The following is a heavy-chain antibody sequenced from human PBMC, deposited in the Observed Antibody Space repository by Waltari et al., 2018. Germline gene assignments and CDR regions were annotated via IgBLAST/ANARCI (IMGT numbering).Heavy chain of an antibody. J-gene: IGHJ5*02. CDR1: GFTFSSYE. CDR3: AREPDWFDP. Sequence: EVQLVESGGGLVQPGGSLRLSCAASGFTFSSYEMNWVRQAPGKGLECVSYISSSGSTIYYADSVKGRFTISRDNAKNSLYLQMNSLRAEDTAVYYCAREPDWFDPWGQGTLVTVSS. V-gene: IGHV3-48*03. CDR2: ISSSGSTI.